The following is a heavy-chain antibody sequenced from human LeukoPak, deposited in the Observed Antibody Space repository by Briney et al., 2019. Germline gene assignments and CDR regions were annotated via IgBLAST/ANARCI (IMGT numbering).Heavy chain of an antibody. D-gene: IGHD3-22*01. CDR1: GYTFTGYY. Sequence: ASVKVSCKASGYTFTGYYMHWVRQAPGQGLEWMGWINPNSGGTNYAQKFQGRVTMTRDTSISTAYMELSRLRSDDTAVYYCARAKGSSGYYQLPIDYWGQGILVTVSS. CDR2: INPNSGGT. J-gene: IGHJ4*02. V-gene: IGHV1-2*02. CDR3: ARAKGSSGYYQLPIDY.